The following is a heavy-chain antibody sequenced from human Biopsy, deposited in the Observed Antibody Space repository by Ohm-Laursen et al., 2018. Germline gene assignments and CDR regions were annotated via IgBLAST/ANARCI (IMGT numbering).Heavy chain of an antibody. CDR1: GGTFSNYG. J-gene: IGHJ1*01. V-gene: IGHV1-69*06. CDR2: NIPILRTG. Sequence: SVKVSCKVPGGTFSNYGVNWVRQAPGQGLEWLGGNIPILRTGNYAQKFQDRVTVAADTSTSTATMELRSLRSDDTAVYYCATKLTGYFHHWGQGTLVIVSS. CDR3: ATKLTGYFHH. D-gene: IGHD3-9*01.